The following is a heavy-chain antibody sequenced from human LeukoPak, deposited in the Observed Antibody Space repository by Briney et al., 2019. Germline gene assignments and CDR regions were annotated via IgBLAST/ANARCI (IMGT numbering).Heavy chain of an antibody. CDR1: GFIFSSYW. V-gene: IGHV3-7*05. CDR3: VMDMDV. J-gene: IGHJ6*02. Sequence: PGGSLRLSCAASGFIFSSYWMNWVRQAPGKGLEWVANIREDGSAKYYVDSVKGRFTISRDNAKNSLYLQMNSLRAEDTAVYYCVMDMDVWGQGTTVTVSS. CDR2: IREDGSAK.